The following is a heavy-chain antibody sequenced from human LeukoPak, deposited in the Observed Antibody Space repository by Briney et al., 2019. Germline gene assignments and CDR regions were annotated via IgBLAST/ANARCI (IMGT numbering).Heavy chain of an antibody. J-gene: IGHJ5*02. Sequence: SETLSLTCTVSGGSISSYFWSWIRQPPGKGLEWIGYIYYGGSTNYNPSLKSRVTISVDTSKNQVSLKLSSVTAADTAVYYCARDASSWAGWFDPWGQGTLVTVSS. CDR1: GGSISSYF. CDR3: ARDASSWAGWFDP. D-gene: IGHD6-13*01. CDR2: IYYGGST. V-gene: IGHV4-59*01.